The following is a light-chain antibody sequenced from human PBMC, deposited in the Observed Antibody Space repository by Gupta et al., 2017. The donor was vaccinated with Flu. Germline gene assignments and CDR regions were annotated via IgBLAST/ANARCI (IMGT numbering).Light chain of an antibody. CDR3: SSRTGSSTLHV. CDR1: SSDVGGYEY. Sequence: TMYCTGTSSDVGGYEYIYWYRQHPGKVPQLMIYDVTNRGSEVSNGFSGTKSGSTASLTSSGLQAEDEADYYCSSRTGSSTLHVFGTGTKVTVL. J-gene: IGLJ1*01. CDR2: DVT. V-gene: IGLV2-14*03.